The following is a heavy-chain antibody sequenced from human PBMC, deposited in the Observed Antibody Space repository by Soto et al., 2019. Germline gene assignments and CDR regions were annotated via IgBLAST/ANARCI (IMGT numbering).Heavy chain of an antibody. V-gene: IGHV3-15*01. CDR3: TSPLYCSSTSCYSYGMDV. Sequence: PGGSLRLSCAASGFTFSNAWMSWVRQAPGKGLEWVGRIKSKTDGGTTDYAAPVKGRFTISGDDSKNTLYLQMNSLKTEDTAVYYCTSPLYCSSTSCYSYGMDVWGQGTTVTVSS. CDR2: IKSKTDGGTT. J-gene: IGHJ6*02. D-gene: IGHD2-2*01. CDR1: GFTFSNAW.